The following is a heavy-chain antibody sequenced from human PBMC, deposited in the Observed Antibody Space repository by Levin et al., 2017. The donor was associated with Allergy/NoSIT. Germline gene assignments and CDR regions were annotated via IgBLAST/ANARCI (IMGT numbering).Heavy chain of an antibody. V-gene: IGHV3-7*01. CDR1: GFSFNIYC. J-gene: IGHJ3*01. Sequence: GESLKISCEVSGFSFNIYCMSWVRQAPGKGLEWVANINQDGSVRYYVDSVRGRFTISRDNARNSLYLQMNSLRDEDTAMYHCTREGLPNGSNFWGQGTMVIVSS. D-gene: IGHD4/OR15-4a*01. CDR3: TREGLPNGSNF. CDR2: INQDGSVR.